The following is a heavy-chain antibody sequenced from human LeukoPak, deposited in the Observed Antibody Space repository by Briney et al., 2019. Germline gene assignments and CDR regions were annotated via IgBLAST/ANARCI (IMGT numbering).Heavy chain of an antibody. V-gene: IGHV3-9*01. CDR3: AKDLYSSSWYYFDY. J-gene: IGHJ4*02. Sequence: PGGSLRLSCAASGFTFDDYGMHWVRQAPGKGLEWVSGISWNSGSIGYADSVKGRFTISRDNAKNSLYLQMDSLRAEDTALYYCAKDLYSSSWYYFDYWGQGTLVTVSS. CDR1: GFTFDDYG. CDR2: ISWNSGSI. D-gene: IGHD6-13*01.